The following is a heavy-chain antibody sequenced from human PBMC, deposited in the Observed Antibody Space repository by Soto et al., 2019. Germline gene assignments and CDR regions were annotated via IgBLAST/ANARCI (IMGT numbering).Heavy chain of an antibody. CDR2: ISSSSSTI. V-gene: IGHV3-48*02. CDR3: AREPPKYSSSWYFYYYYGMDV. Sequence: PGGSLRLSCAASGFTFSSYSMNWVRQAPGKGLEWVSYISSSSSTIYYADSVKGRFTISRDNAKNSLYLQMNSLRDEDTAVYYCAREPPKYSSSWYFYYYYGMDVWGQGTTVTVS. CDR1: GFTFSSYS. D-gene: IGHD6-13*01. J-gene: IGHJ6*02.